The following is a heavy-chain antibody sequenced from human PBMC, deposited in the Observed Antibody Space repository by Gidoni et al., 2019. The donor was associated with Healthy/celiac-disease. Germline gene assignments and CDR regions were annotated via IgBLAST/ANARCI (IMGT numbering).Heavy chain of an antibody. CDR3: AHRRGNVDAFAI. D-gene: IGHD1-1*01. CDR1: GFSLSTSGVG. J-gene: IGHJ3*02. V-gene: IGHV2-5*02. Sequence: QITLKEAGPTLVKPTQTLTLTCTFSGFSLSTSGVGVGWIRQPPGKALEWLALIYWDDDKRYSPSLKSRLTITTDTSKNQVVLTMTNMDPVDTATYYCAHRRGNVDAFAIWGQGTMVTVSS. CDR2: IYWDDDK.